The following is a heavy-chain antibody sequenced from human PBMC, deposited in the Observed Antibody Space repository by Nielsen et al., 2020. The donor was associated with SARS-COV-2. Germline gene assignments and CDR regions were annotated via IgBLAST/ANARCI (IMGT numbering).Heavy chain of an antibody. D-gene: IGHD3-10*01. CDR1: GFTFSTFV. CDR3: ARGLSFVRGVIYYGMDV. J-gene: IGHJ6*02. V-gene: IGHV3-7*01. CDR2: IKQDGSEK. Sequence: GESLKISCAASGFTFSTFVMTWVRQAPGKGLEWVANIKQDGSEKYYVDSMKGRFTISRDNPRNSLYLQLNSLRVEDTAVYYCARGLSFVRGVIYYGMDVWGQGTTVTVSS.